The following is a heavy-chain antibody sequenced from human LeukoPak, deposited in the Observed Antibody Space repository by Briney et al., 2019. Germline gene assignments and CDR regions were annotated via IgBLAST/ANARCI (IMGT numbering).Heavy chain of an antibody. V-gene: IGHV1-2*02. D-gene: IGHD2-15*01. CDR3: ASEANCYGGRCSLQRVAS. Sequence: ASVKVSCKASGYTFTYYYMHWVRQAPGKGLEWMGWIDTSNGDTNYAQKFQGRVTISRDTSIGTAYMELTNLISDDTAIYYCASEANCYGGRCSLQRVASWGQGTLVTVSS. CDR1: GYTFTYYY. J-gene: IGHJ4*02. CDR2: IDTSNGDT.